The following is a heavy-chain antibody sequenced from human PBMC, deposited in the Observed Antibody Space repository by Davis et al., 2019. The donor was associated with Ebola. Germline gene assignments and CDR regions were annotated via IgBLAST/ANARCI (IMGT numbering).Heavy chain of an antibody. CDR2: ISGSGGST. CDR1: GFTFSSYS. Sequence: GESLKISCAASGFTFSSYSMNWVRQAPGKGLEWVSAISGSGGSTYYAGSVKGRFTISRDNSKNTLYLQMNSLRTEDTAVYCCAKIDCSGGSCYAPDIWGQGTMVSVSS. V-gene: IGHV3-23*01. CDR3: AKIDCSGGSCYAPDI. J-gene: IGHJ3*02. D-gene: IGHD2-15*01.